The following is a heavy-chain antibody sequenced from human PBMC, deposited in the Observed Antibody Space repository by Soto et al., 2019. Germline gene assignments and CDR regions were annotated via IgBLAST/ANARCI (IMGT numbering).Heavy chain of an antibody. Sequence: GASVKVSCKASGGTFSSYAISWVRQAPGQGLEWMGGIIPIFGTANYAQKFQGRVTITADKSTSTAYMELSSLRSEDTAVYYCARQSSSWPVRAYYGMDVWGQGTTVTVSS. CDR1: GGTFSSYA. D-gene: IGHD6-13*01. V-gene: IGHV1-69*06. J-gene: IGHJ6*02. CDR2: IIPIFGTA. CDR3: ARQSSSWPVRAYYGMDV.